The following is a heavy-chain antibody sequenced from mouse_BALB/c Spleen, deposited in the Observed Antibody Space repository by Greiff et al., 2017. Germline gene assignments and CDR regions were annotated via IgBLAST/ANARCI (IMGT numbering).Heavy chain of an antibody. CDR1: GFSLTSYG. CDR3: ARGTTATDWYFDV. V-gene: IGHV2-9*02. D-gene: IGHD1-2*01. Sequence: VKLQESGPGLVAPSQSLSITCTVSGFSLTSYGVHWVRQPPGKGLEWLGVIWSGGSTNYNSALMSRLSISKDNSKSQVFLKMNSLQTDDTAMYYCARGTTATDWYFDVWGAGTTVTVSS. CDR2: IWSGGST. J-gene: IGHJ1*01.